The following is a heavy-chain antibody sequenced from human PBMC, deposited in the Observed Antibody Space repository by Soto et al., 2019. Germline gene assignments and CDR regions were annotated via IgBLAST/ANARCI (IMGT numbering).Heavy chain of an antibody. Sequence: QVQLQESGPGLVKPSETLSLTCTVSGGSINSYYWSWIRQPPGKGLEWIGYIYYSGGTNYNPSLKTRVTISIDTSKNLFSLKLSPVTAADTAVYYCARGSSGSSGVFEYWGQGILVTVSS. D-gene: IGHD3-22*01. CDR1: GGSINSYY. CDR3: ARGSSGSSGVFEY. V-gene: IGHV4-59*01. J-gene: IGHJ4*02. CDR2: IYYSGGT.